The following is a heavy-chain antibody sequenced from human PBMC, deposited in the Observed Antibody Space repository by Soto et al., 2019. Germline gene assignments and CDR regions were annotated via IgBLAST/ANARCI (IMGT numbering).Heavy chain of an antibody. CDR3: ARAPKVSGSSQTRPDF. CDR2: ISQSGNT. CDR1: SGSFSGDY. J-gene: IGHJ4*02. D-gene: IGHD6-6*01. V-gene: IGHV4-34*01. Sequence: PSETLSLTCSIYSGSFSGDYWSWIRQPPGKWLEWIGEISQSGNTNYSPPLKSRVSISIDTSKKQFSLNLASVSAADTAVYYCARAPKVSGSSQTRPDFWGQGILVTVSS.